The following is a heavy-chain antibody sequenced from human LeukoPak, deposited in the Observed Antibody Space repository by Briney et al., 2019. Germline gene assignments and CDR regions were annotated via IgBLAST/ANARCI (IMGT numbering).Heavy chain of an antibody. Sequence: GSLRLSCAASGFTFSSYAMSWVRQAPGKGLEWVSAISGRGGSTYYADSVKGRYTISRDNSKNTLYLQMNSLRAEDTAVYYCARASSGYRPDYLDYWGQGTLVTVSS. CDR1: GFTFSSYA. D-gene: IGHD3-22*01. J-gene: IGHJ4*02. CDR2: ISGRGGST. V-gene: IGHV3-23*01. CDR3: ARASSGYRPDYLDY.